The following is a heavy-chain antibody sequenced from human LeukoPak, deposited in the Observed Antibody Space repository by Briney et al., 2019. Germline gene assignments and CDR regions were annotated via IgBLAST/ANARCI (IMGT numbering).Heavy chain of an antibody. V-gene: IGHV3-30-3*01. CDR3: ARDSYGCDY. CDR2: ISYVGSNT. D-gene: IGHD5-18*01. Sequence: LSLTCTVSGGSISSSSYYWGWIRQPPGKGLEWVAVISYVGSNTYYADSVKGRFTISRDNSKNTLYLQMNSLRAEDTAVYYCARDSYGCDYWGQGTLVTVSS. J-gene: IGHJ4*02. CDR1: GGSISSSS.